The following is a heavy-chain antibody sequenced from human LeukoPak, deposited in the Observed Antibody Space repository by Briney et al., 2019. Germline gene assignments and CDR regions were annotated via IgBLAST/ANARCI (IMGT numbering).Heavy chain of an antibody. V-gene: IGHV3-30*04. Sequence: GGSLRLSCTASGFNLTNYAMHWVRQAPGKGLEWVTLISYSGDNTYYADSVKGRFTFSRDKAKNTLYLQMNSLRHEDSAVYYCASDPRDGGQNVWGKGTMVTVSS. CDR1: GFNLTNYA. CDR3: ASDPRDGGQNV. CDR2: ISYSGDNT. J-gene: IGHJ6*04. D-gene: IGHD5-24*01.